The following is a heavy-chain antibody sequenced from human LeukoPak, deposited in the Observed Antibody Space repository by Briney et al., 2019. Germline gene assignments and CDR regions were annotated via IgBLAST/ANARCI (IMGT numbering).Heavy chain of an antibody. CDR3: ANASSRRIAAGGDY. D-gene: IGHD6-13*01. J-gene: IGHJ4*02. V-gene: IGHV3-74*01. CDR1: GFTFSNYW. Sequence: GGSLRLPCEASGFTFSNYWMHWVRQAPGKGLVWVSRINSDGSSRNYADSVKGRFTISRDNAKNTLYLQMSSLRAEDTAVYYCANASSRRIAAGGDYWGQGTLVTVSS. CDR2: INSDGSSR.